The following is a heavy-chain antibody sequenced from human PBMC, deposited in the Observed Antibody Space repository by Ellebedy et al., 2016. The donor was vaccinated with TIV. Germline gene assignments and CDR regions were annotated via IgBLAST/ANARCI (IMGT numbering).Heavy chain of an antibody. CDR2: LAPDGRA. CDR1: GFTFSTYW. D-gene: IGHD1-1*01. CDR3: GRGSTGNYYALDV. J-gene: IGHJ6*02. Sequence: GESLKISXAASGFTFSTYWMNWVRQAPGKGLLWVANLAPDGRAHYADSVRGRFTISRDNAENTLYLQMNSLRVEDTAVYYCGRGSTGNYYALDVWGQGTMVTVSS. V-gene: IGHV3-74*01.